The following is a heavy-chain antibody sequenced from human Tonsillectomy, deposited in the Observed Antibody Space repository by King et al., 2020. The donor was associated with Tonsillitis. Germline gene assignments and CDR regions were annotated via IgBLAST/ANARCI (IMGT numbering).Heavy chain of an antibody. CDR1: GFTFSSYG. Sequence: VQLVESGGGVVQPGRALRLSCAASGFTFSSYGMHWVRQAPGKGLEWVAGISYDGSNKYYADSGKGRFTISRDNSKNTLYLQVNSLRAEDTAVYFCAKEGEVVPAAIWGYYYYYMDVWGKGTTVTVSS. CDR3: AKEGEVVPAAIWGYYYYYMDV. D-gene: IGHD2-2*02. J-gene: IGHJ6*03. V-gene: IGHV3-30*18. CDR2: ISYDGSNK.